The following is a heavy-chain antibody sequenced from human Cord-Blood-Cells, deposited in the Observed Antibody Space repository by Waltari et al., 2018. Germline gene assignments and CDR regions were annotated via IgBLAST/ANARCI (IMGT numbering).Heavy chain of an antibody. CDR1: GYSISSGYY. Sequence: QVQLQESGPGLVKPSETLSLTCTVSGYSISSGYYWGWIRQPPGKGLEWIGSIYHSGSTYYNPSLKSRVTISVDTSKNQFSLKLSSVTAADTAVYYCARTTVTKGGDYWGQGTLVTVSS. V-gene: IGHV4-38-2*02. J-gene: IGHJ4*02. D-gene: IGHD4-4*01. CDR3: ARTTVTKGGDY. CDR2: IYHSGST.